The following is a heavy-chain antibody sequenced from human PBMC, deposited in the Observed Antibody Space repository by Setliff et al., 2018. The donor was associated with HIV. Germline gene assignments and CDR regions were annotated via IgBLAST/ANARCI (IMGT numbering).Heavy chain of an antibody. V-gene: IGHV4-4*07. CDR2: VYASAYS. Sequence: PSETLSLTCTVSGDSIGDYYWSCIRQPAGKGLEWIGRVYASAYSNYNPSLKSRVTMSADTSQNQFSLKLRSVNAADPAVYYCARDWVTRSNDYGSGSPWYFDFWGRGILVTVSS. CDR3: ARDWVTRSNDYGSGSPWYFDF. J-gene: IGHJ2*01. D-gene: IGHD3-10*01. CDR1: GDSIGDYY.